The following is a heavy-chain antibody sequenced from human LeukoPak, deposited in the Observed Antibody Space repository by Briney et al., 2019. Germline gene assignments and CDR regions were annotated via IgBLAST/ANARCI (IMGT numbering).Heavy chain of an antibody. CDR3: ARDGGYSSSSAFDY. CDR1: GGSISSYY. CDR2: IYYSGST. J-gene: IGHJ4*02. D-gene: IGHD6-6*01. Sequence: SETLSLTCTVSGGSISSYYWSWIRQPPGKGLEWIGYIYYSGSTNYNPSLKSRVTISVDTSKNQFSLKLSSVTAADTAVYYCARDGGYSSSSAFDYWGQGTLVTVSS. V-gene: IGHV4-59*12.